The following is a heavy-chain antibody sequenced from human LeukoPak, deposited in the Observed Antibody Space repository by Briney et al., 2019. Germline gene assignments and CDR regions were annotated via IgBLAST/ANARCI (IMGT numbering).Heavy chain of an antibody. J-gene: IGHJ4*02. D-gene: IGHD2-2*01. CDR1: GFTFSSYG. V-gene: IGHV3-33*01. Sequence: PGGSLRLSCAASGFTFSSYGMHWVRQAPGKGLEWVAVIWYDGSNKYYADSVKGRFTISRDNAKTSPYLQMNSLRAEDTATYYCARATRWFDYWGQGTLVTVSA. CDR3: ARATRWFDY. CDR2: IWYDGSNK.